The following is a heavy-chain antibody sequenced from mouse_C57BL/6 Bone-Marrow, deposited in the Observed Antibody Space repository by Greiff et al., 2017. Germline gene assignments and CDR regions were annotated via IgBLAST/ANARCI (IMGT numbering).Heavy chain of an antibody. Sequence: QVQLKQSGAELAKPGASVKLSCKASGYTFTSYWMHWVKQRPGQGLEWIGYINPSSGYTKYNQKFKDKAKLTADKSSSTAYMQLSSLTYEDSAVYYCASLITTVVAPYAMDYWGQGTSVTVSS. D-gene: IGHD1-1*01. CDR3: ASLITTVVAPYAMDY. V-gene: IGHV1-7*01. CDR2: INPSSGYT. CDR1: GYTFTSYW. J-gene: IGHJ4*01.